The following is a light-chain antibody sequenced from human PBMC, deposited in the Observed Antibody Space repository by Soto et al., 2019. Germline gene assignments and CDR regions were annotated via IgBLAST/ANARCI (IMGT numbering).Light chain of an antibody. Sequence: QSVLTQPPSVSEAPRQRVTISCSGSSSNIGNNAVNWYQQLPGKAPKLLIYYDDLLPSGVSDRFSGSKSGTSASLAISGLQSEDEADYYWAAWDDSLKGNVFGTGTKLTVL. V-gene: IGLV1-36*01. CDR1: SSNIGNNA. CDR3: AAWDDSLKGNV. CDR2: YDD. J-gene: IGLJ1*01.